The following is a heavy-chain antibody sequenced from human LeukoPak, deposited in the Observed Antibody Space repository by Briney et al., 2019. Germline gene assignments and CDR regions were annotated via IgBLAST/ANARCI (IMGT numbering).Heavy chain of an antibody. V-gene: IGHV4-34*01. D-gene: IGHD6-6*01. J-gene: IGHJ4*02. CDR3: ARTSGIAARHFDY. CDR1: GGSFSGYY. Sequence: SETLSLTCAVYGGSFSGYYWSWIRQPPGKGLEWIGEINHSGSTNYNPSLKSRVTISVDTSKNQFSLKLSSVTAADTAVYYCARTSGIAARHFDYWGQGTLVTVSS. CDR2: INHSGST.